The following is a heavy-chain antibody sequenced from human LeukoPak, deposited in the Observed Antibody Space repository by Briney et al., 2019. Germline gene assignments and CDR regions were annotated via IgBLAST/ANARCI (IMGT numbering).Heavy chain of an antibody. CDR2: IYYSGST. D-gene: IGHD2/OR15-2a*01. J-gene: IGHJ6*03. CDR3: ARQVNPAFYYYYYYMDV. Sequence: TFSSYAMSWIRQPPGKGLEWIGSIYYSGSTYFNPSLKSRVTISVDTSKNQFSLKLSSVTAADTAVYYCARQVNPAFYYYYYYMDVWGKGTTVTISS. V-gene: IGHV4-39*01. CDR1: TFSSYA.